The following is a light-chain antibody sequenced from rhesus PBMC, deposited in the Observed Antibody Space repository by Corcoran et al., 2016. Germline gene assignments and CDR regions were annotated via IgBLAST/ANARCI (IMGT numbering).Light chain of an antibody. V-gene: IGKV1-25*01. CDR1: QGITDD. CDR3: QQYYSTPYN. J-gene: IGKJ2*01. Sequence: DIQMTQSPSSLSASVGDRVTITCRASQGITDDLAWYQQKPGETPKILIYEASSLQSGIPSRFNGIGSGTDFTLAISSLQSEDFATYYCQQYYSTPYNFGQGTKVEIK. CDR2: EAS.